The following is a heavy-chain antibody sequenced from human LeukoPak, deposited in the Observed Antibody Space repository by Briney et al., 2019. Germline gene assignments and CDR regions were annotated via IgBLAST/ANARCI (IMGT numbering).Heavy chain of an antibody. CDR2: INVGNGDT. D-gene: IGHD1-1*01. CDR1: GYTFSSYV. CDR3: ARDRGGTGDFDY. Sequence: ASVKVSCKASGYTFSSYVIHWLRRAPGRRLEWMGWINVGNGDTKYSQKFQGRVTIARDTSASTAYMELSSLRSEGTAIYYCARDRGGTGDFDYWGQGTLVTVSS. J-gene: IGHJ4*02. V-gene: IGHV1-3*01.